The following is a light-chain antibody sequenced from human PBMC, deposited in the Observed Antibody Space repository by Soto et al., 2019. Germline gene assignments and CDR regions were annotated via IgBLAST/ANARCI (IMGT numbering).Light chain of an antibody. J-gene: IGKJ5*01. CDR3: QQYYSYPAT. CDR1: QGISSY. V-gene: IGKV1-8*01. CDR2: AAS. Sequence: AIRMTQSPSSFSASTGDRVTITCRASQGISSYLAWYQQKPGKAPKLLIYAASTLQSGVPSRFSGSGSGTDFTLTISSLQSEDLATYYCQQYYSYPATFGQGTRLEI.